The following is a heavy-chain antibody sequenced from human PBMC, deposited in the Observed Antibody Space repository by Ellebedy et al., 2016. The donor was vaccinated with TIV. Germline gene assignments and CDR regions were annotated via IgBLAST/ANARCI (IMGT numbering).Heavy chain of an antibody. Sequence: MPGGSLRLSCTVSGGSISSYYWSWIRQPPGKGLEWIGYIYDSGSTNYYPSLKSRVTISVDTSKNQFSLKLSSVTAADTAVYYCARHRVIRGKMPSIYFDYWGQGALVTVSS. CDR2: IYDSGST. J-gene: IGHJ4*02. V-gene: IGHV4-59*08. D-gene: IGHD3-3*01. CDR3: ARHRVIRGKMPSIYFDY. CDR1: GGSISSYY.